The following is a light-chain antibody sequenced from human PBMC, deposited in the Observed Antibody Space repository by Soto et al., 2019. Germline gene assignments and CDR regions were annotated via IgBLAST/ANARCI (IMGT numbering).Light chain of an antibody. Sequence: QSVLTQPASVSGSPGQSITISCTGTSSDVGGYNYVSWYQQHPGKAPKLMIYDVSNRPSGVSNRFSGSKSGNTASLTISGLHAEDEADYYCSSYTSSSTPHVVFGGGTKLTVL. CDR1: SSDVGGYNY. J-gene: IGLJ2*01. CDR2: DVS. CDR3: SSYTSSSTPHVV. V-gene: IGLV2-14*01.